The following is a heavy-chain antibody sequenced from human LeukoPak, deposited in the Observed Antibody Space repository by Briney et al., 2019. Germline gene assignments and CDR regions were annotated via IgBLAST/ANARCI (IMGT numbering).Heavy chain of an antibody. D-gene: IGHD1-26*01. CDR2: ISGSGGST. CDR1: GFTFSSYA. V-gene: IGHV3-23*01. J-gene: IGHJ4*02. CDR3: ASSSGSSKFDS. Sequence: GGSLRLSCAASGFTFSSYATSWVRKAPGKELECVSEISGSGGSTYYADSVKGRFTITRDDSKNTLHLQMNSLRAEDTAVYYCASSSGSSKFDSWGQGTLVTVSS.